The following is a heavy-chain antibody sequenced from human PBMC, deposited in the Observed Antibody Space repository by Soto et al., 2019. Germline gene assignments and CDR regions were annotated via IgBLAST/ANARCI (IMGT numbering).Heavy chain of an antibody. J-gene: IGHJ5*02. CDR1: ADSISSTTYY. D-gene: IGHD3-22*01. V-gene: IGHV4-39*01. CDR2: IYSGGVT. CDR3: ARHWDYDHNGADWFDP. Sequence: SETLSLTCAVSADSISSTTYYWGWVRQSPGKGLEWIGSIYSGGVTYYKSSLKSRVTISVDTSKKQFSLKLTSVTAADTAVYYCARHWDYDHNGADWFDPWGHGTLVT.